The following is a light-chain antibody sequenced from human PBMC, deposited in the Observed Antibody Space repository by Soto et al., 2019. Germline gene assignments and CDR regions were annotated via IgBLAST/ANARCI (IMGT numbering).Light chain of an antibody. V-gene: IGKV1-6*01. J-gene: IGKJ2*01. CDR3: LQDYNYPYT. CDR1: QDIRTD. CDR2: AAS. Sequence: AIQMTQSPSSLSASVGDRVTITCRASQDIRTDVAWYQQKPGKAPKLLIYAASCLQSGVSSRFSGSGSGTDFTLTISSLQPEDFATYYCLQDYNYPYTFGQGTKLEIK.